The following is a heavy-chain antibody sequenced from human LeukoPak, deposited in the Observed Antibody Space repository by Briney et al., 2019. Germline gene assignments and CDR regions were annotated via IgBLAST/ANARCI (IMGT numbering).Heavy chain of an antibody. Sequence: PSETLSLTCTVSGGSISSSSYYRGWIRQPPGKGLEWIGSIYYSGSTYYNPSLKSRVTISVDTSKNQFSLKLSSVTAADTAVYYCASNSGSYLAPYYFDYWGQGTLVTVSS. D-gene: IGHD1-26*01. J-gene: IGHJ4*02. CDR2: IYYSGST. CDR3: ASNSGSYLAPYYFDY. CDR1: GGSISSSSYY. V-gene: IGHV4-39*01.